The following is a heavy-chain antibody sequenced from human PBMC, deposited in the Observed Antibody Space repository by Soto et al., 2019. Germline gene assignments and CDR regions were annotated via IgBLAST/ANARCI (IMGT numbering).Heavy chain of an antibody. CDR3: AADYYDILTGTSWFDP. J-gene: IGHJ5*02. V-gene: IGHV1-58*02. Sequence: SVKVSCKASGFTFTSSAMQWVRQARGQRLEWIGWIVVGSGNTNYAQKFQERVTITRDMSTSTAYMELSSLRSEDTAVYYCAADYYDILTGTSWFDPWGQGTLVTVSS. D-gene: IGHD3-9*01. CDR2: IVVGSGNT. CDR1: GFTFTSSA.